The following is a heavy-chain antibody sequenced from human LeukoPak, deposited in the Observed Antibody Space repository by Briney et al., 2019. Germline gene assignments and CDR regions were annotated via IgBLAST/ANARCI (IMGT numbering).Heavy chain of an antibody. Sequence: PSETLSLTCTVSGGSISSYYWSWIRQPPGKGLEWIGYIYYSGSTNYNPSLKSRVTISVDTSKNQFSLKLSSVTAADTAVYYCVSLYSSSSWYLTVWGKGTTVTVSS. CDR2: IYYSGST. J-gene: IGHJ6*04. D-gene: IGHD6-13*01. CDR1: GGSISSYY. V-gene: IGHV4-59*12. CDR3: VSLYSSSSWYLTV.